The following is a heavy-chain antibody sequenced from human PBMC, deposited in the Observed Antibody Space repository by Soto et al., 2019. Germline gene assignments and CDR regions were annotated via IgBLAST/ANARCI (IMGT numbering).Heavy chain of an antibody. J-gene: IGHJ4*02. Sequence: GASVKVSCKASGYTFTSYAMHWVRQAPGQRLEWMGWINAGNGNTKYSQKFQGRVTITRDTSASTAYMELSSLRSEDTAVYYCARDGSELVPVDYWGQGPLVTVSS. CDR2: INAGNGNT. CDR3: ARDGSELVPVDY. CDR1: GYTFTSYA. D-gene: IGHD6-13*01. V-gene: IGHV1-3*01.